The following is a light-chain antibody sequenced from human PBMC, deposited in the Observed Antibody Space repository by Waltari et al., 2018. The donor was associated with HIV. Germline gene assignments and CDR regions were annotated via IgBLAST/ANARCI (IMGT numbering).Light chain of an antibody. J-gene: IGLJ2*01. V-gene: IGLV2-11*01. CDR1: SSDVGGYNY. CDR2: DLT. Sequence: QSALTQPRSVSGSPGQSVPIPCTGTSSDVGGYNYVSWYQQLPGKAPKLMIYDLTERPSGVPDRFSGSKSGNTASLTISGLQAEDEADYYCCSFAGSYTWLFGGGTKLTVL. CDR3: CSFAGSYTWL.